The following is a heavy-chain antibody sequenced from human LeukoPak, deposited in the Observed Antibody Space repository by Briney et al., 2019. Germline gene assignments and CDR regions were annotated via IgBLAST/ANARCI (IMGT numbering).Heavy chain of an antibody. CDR3: ARDRIMITFGGVIPDY. CDR1: GYTFTSYG. V-gene: IGHV1-18*01. D-gene: IGHD3-16*01. J-gene: IGHJ4*02. CDR2: ISAYNGNT. Sequence: GASVKVSCKASGYTFTSYGISWVRQAPGQGLEWMGWISAYNGNTNYAQKLQGRVTMTTDTSTSTAYMELRSLRSDDTAVYYCARDRIMITFGGVIPDYWGQGTLVTVSS.